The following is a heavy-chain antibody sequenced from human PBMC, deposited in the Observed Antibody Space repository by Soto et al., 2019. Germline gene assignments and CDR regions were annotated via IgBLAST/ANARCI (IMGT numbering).Heavy chain of an antibody. CDR3: GRGGFSTNWRFDY. CDR1: GFTFSDYA. CDR2: KWFDGATK. V-gene: IGHV3-33*01. J-gene: IGHJ4*02. Sequence: QVQLVESGGGVVQPGRSLRLSCAASGFTFSDYAMHWVRQAPGKGLEWVASKWFDGATKYYADSVKGRFTISRDNSKNTVYLQMNSLRAEDSALYHCGRGGFSTNWRFDYWGQGTLVAVSS. D-gene: IGHD6-13*01.